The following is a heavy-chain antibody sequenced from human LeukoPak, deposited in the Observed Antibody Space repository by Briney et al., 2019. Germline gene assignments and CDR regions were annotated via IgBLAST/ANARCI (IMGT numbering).Heavy chain of an antibody. D-gene: IGHD3-22*01. V-gene: IGHV1-2*02. CDR1: GYIFTDYY. Sequence: ASVKVSCKASGYIFTDYYMHWVRQAPGQGLEWMGWINPDTGGTIYAQKFQGRVTMTRDTSISTAYMELSRLRSDDTAVYYCARGLDYYDSSGYPYFDYWGQGTLVTVSS. CDR2: INPDTGGT. J-gene: IGHJ4*02. CDR3: ARGLDYYDSSGYPYFDY.